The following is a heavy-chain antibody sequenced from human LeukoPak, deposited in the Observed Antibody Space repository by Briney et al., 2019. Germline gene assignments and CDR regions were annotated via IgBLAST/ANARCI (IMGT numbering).Heavy chain of an antibody. CDR2: ISAYNGNT. Sequence: ASVKVSCKASGYTFTSYGISSVRQAPGQGLEWMGWISAYNGNTNYAQKLQGRVTMTTDTSTSTAYMELRSLRSDDTAVYYCARVDSGWYKENWFDPWGQGTLVTVSS. V-gene: IGHV1-18*01. CDR1: GYTFTSYG. D-gene: IGHD6-19*01. CDR3: ARVDSGWYKENWFDP. J-gene: IGHJ5*02.